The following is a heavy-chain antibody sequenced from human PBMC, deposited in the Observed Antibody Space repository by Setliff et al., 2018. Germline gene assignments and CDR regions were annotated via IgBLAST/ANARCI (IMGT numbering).Heavy chain of an antibody. CDR1: RFTFSNYA. J-gene: IGHJ3*01. V-gene: IGHV3-23*01. CDR2: ISASGRTT. D-gene: IGHD3-22*01. Sequence: HPGGSLRLSCAASRFTFSNYAMSWVRQAPGKGLEWVSAISASGRTTYSADSVKGRFTISRDNSKNTLSLQMNSLRAEDTAVYYCARDRWKVIVNRGDDAFDLWGQGTMVTVSS. CDR3: ARDRWKVIVNRGDDAFDL.